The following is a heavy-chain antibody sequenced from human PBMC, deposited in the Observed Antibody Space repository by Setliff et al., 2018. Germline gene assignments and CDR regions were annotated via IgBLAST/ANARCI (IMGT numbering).Heavy chain of an antibody. CDR2: MYQSGTT. Sequence: SETLSLTCTVSGYSISSGYYWGWIRQPPGKGREWIGNMYQSGTTYYNAALQSRVTLSIDTSKNHFSLKVSSVTAADTAVYYCARAASGNSKYYFDYWGQGTLVTVSS. CDR1: GYSISSGYY. D-gene: IGHD3-3*01. J-gene: IGHJ4*02. V-gene: IGHV4-38-2*02. CDR3: ARAASGNSKYYFDY.